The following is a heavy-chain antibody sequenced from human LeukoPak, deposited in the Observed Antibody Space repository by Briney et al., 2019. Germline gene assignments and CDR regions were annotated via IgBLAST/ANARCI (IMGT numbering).Heavy chain of an antibody. CDR1: GGSISSYY. V-gene: IGHV4-59*01. CDR3: ARGDMGSSGYYEADAFDI. D-gene: IGHD3-22*01. J-gene: IGHJ3*02. Sequence: SETLSLTCTVSGGSISSYYWSWMRQPPGKGLEWIGYIYYSGSTNYNPSLKSRVTISVDTSKNQFSLKLSSVTAADTAVYYCARGDMGSSGYYEADAFDIWGQGTMVTVSS. CDR2: IYYSGST.